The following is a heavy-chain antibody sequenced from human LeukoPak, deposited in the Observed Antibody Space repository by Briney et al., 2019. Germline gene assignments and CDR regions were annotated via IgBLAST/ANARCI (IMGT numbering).Heavy chain of an antibody. Sequence: GGSLRLSCAASGFTFSSYGMSWVRQAPGKGLEWVSAISGSGGSTYYADSVKGRFTISRDNAENTMFLQMNSLRAEDSAIYYCARDLAAWDVWGKGTTVTVSS. CDR2: ISGSGGST. CDR3: ARDLAAWDV. CDR1: GFTFSSYG. V-gene: IGHV3-23*01. J-gene: IGHJ6*04.